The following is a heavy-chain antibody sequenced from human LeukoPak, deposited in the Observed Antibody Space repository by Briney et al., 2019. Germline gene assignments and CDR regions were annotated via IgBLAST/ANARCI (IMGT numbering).Heavy chain of an antibody. Sequence: ASVKVSCKASGYTFTSYGISWVRQAPGQGLEWMGRINPNSGGTNYAQKFQGRVTMTRDTSISTAYMELSRLRSDDTAVYYCARDRRFFDYWGQGTLVTVSS. CDR3: ARDRRFFDY. CDR1: GYTFTSYG. CDR2: INPNSGGT. J-gene: IGHJ4*02. V-gene: IGHV1-2*06.